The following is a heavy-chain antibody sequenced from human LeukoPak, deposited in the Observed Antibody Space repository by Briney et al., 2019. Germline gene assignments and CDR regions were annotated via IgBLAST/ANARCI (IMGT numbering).Heavy chain of an antibody. CDR2: IYYSGST. CDR1: GGSISSGGYY. V-gene: IGHV4-31*03. CDR3: ARHHYASGTHTPYYFDF. J-gene: IGHJ4*02. D-gene: IGHD3-10*01. Sequence: SETLSLTCTVSGGSISSGGYYWSWIRQHPGKGLEWIGYIYYSGSTYYNPSLKSRVTISVDTSKNQFSLKLSSVTAADTAPYYCARHHYASGTHTPYYFDFWGQGTLVTVSS.